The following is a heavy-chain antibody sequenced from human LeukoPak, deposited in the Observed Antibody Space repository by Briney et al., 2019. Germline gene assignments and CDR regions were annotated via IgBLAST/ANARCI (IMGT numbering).Heavy chain of an antibody. D-gene: IGHD5-18*01. CDR2: INPNSGGT. Sequence: ASVNVSFKASGYTFTGYYMHWVRQAPGQGREWMGWINPNSGGTNYAQKFQGRVTMTRDTSISTAYMELSRLRSDDTAVYYCASTRTAMAHFDYWDQGTLVTVSS. CDR3: ASTRTAMAHFDY. J-gene: IGHJ4*02. V-gene: IGHV1-2*02. CDR1: GYTFTGYY.